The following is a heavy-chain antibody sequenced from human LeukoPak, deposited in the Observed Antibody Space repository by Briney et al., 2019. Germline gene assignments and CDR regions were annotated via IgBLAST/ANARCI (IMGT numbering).Heavy chain of an antibody. CDR3: ARVELVVAIFDY. Sequence: GASVKVSCKASGYTFTNYGISWVRQAPGQGLEWMGWISAYNGNTNYAQKHQGRVTMTTDTSTSTAYMELRSLRSDDTAVYCCARVELVVAIFDYWGQGTLVTVSS. J-gene: IGHJ4*02. V-gene: IGHV1-18*01. CDR1: GYTFTNYG. CDR2: ISAYNGNT. D-gene: IGHD3-22*01.